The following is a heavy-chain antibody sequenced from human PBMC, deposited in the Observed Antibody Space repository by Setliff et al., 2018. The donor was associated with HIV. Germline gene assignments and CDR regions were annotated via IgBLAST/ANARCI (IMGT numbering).Heavy chain of an antibody. Sequence: SETLSLTCSVSGYSINTAYYWGWIRQSPGKGLEWIGGFHHSGSTHYNPSLKSRVTISADTSKNQFSLKLSSVTAADTAVYYCASSPAWRSDFGLHTFDYWGQGTLVTVSS. V-gene: IGHV4-38-2*01. D-gene: IGHD2-2*01. J-gene: IGHJ4*02. CDR2: FHHSGST. CDR3: ASSPAWRSDFGLHTFDY. CDR1: GYSINTAYY.